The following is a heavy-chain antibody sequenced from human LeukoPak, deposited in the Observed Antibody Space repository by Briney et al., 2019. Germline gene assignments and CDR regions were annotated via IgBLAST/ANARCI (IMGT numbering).Heavy chain of an antibody. CDR3: AKDVDEMGLWDIVVVPQALGY. CDR1: GFTFSRYA. Sequence: GGSLRLSCAASGFTFSRYAMSWVRQAPGKGLEWDSAISGSGGSTYYADSVKGRFTISRDNSKNTLYLQMNSLRAEDTAVYYCAKDVDEMGLWDIVVVPQALGYWGQGTLVTVSS. CDR2: ISGSGGST. V-gene: IGHV3-23*01. J-gene: IGHJ4*02. D-gene: IGHD2-2*01.